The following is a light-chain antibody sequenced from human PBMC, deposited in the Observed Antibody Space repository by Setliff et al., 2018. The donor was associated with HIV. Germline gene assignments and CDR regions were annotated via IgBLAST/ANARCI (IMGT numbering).Light chain of an antibody. V-gene: IGLV2-23*01. J-gene: IGLJ1*01. CDR2: QAT. Sequence: QSVLTQPASVSGSPGQSITISCTGTSGDVGRYDLVSWYQQHPARAPKLIIYQATRRPSGVSNRFSGSKSGNVASLTISGLQAEDEADYYCCSNTGSNTFVFGTGT. CDR3: CSNTGSNTFV. CDR1: SGDVGRYDL.